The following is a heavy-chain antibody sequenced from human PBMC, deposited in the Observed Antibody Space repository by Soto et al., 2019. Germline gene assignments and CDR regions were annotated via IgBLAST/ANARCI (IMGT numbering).Heavy chain of an antibody. V-gene: IGHV3-30*18. CDR1: GFTFRSYG. J-gene: IGHJ4*02. CDR2: ISYDGSNK. D-gene: IGHD3-22*01. Sequence: GSLRLSCAASGFTFRSYGMHWVRQAPGKRLEWVAVISYDGSNKYYADSVKGRFTISRDNSKNTLYLQMNSLRPEDTAVYYCAKDGILDSSGHYYYFDYWGQGTLVTVSS. CDR3: AKDGILDSSGHYYYFDY.